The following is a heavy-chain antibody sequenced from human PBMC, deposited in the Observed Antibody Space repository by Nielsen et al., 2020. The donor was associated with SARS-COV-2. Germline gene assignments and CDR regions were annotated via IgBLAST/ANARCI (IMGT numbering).Heavy chain of an antibody. V-gene: IGHV4-34*01. Sequence: SETLSLTCAVYGGSFSGYYWSWIRQPPGKGLEWIGYIYYSGSTYYNPSLKSRVTISVDTSKNQFSLKLSSVTAADTAVYYCARAVYCSSTSCYRYYYYYMDVWGKGTTVTVSS. J-gene: IGHJ6*03. CDR2: IYYSGST. CDR3: ARAVYCSSTSCYRYYYYYMDV. D-gene: IGHD2-2*02. CDR1: GGSFSGYY.